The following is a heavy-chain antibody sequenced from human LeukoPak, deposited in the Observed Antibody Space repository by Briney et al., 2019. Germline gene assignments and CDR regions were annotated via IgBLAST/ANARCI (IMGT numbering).Heavy chain of an antibody. CDR2: IIPIFGTP. CDR1: GGTFSSYA. Sequence: SVKVSCKASGGTFSSYAISWVRQAPGQRLEWMGGIIPIFGTPNYAQKFQGRVTITADESTTTAYMELSSLRSEDTAVYYCARTGFGELSGWFDPWGQGTLVTVSS. D-gene: IGHD3-10*01. J-gene: IGHJ5*02. V-gene: IGHV1-69*01. CDR3: ARTGFGELSGWFDP.